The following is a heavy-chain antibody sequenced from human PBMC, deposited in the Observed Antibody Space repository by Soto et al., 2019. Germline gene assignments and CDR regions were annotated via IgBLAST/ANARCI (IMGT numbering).Heavy chain of an antibody. CDR2: INAICGGA. Sequence: APVKAFCKASGYHFNIYGINGVRQAPVQGLEWMGGINAICGGANYAQKLQGWVTMTSHTSLSTAHMERSRLRSDDPAVYYGARCRPQQRVTDYYCGMDVWGQRTTVTVSS. J-gene: IGHJ6*02. CDR1: GYHFNIYG. D-gene: IGHD6-13*01. V-gene: IGHV1-2*04. CDR3: ARCRPQQRVTDYYCGMDV.